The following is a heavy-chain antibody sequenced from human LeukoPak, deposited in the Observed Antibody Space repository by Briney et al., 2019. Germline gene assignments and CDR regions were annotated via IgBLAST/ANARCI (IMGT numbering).Heavy chain of an antibody. Sequence: TGGSLRLSCAASGFTFSSYTMSWVRQAPGKGLEWVSAISGSGGSTYYADSVKGRFTISRDNSKNTLYLQMNSLRAEDTAVYYCAKRYRYYFDYWGQGTLVTVSS. D-gene: IGHD1-14*01. CDR1: GFTFSSYT. CDR3: AKRYRYYFDY. J-gene: IGHJ4*02. CDR2: ISGSGGST. V-gene: IGHV3-23*01.